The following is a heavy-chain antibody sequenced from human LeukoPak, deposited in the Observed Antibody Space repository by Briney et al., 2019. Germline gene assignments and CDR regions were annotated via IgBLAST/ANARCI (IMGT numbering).Heavy chain of an antibody. CDR3: AGGGGGQWGYFDY. CDR1: GYTFTTNG. Sequence: ASVKVSCKAPGYTFTTNGIIWVRQAPGQGLEWMGWISAKNGNTNYAQNLQGRVTMTSDTSTSTAYMELRSLRSDDTAVYYCAGGGGGQWGYFDYWGQGTLVTVSS. CDR2: ISAKNGNT. J-gene: IGHJ4*02. V-gene: IGHV1-18*04. D-gene: IGHD3-16*01.